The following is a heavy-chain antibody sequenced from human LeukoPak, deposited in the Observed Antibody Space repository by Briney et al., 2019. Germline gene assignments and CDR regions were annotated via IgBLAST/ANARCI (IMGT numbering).Heavy chain of an antibody. CDR2: ISAYNGNT. V-gene: IGHV1-18*01. J-gene: IGHJ3*02. Sequence: GASVKVSCKASGYTFSSYGISWVRQAPGQGLEWMGWISAYNGNTNYAQKLQGRVTMTTDTSTSTAYMELRSLRSDDTAVYYCARDRITPKYPDAFDIWGQGTMVTVSS. CDR1: GYTFSSYG. CDR3: ARDRITPKYPDAFDI. D-gene: IGHD2-2*01.